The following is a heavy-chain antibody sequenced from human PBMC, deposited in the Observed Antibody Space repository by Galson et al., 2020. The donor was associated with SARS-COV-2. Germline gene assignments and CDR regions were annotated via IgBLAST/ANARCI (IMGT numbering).Heavy chain of an antibody. CDR1: GGSISSSSYY. Sequence: ASETLSLTCTLSGGSISSSSYYWGWIRQPPGKGLEWIGSIYYGGSTYYKPSLKSRVTISVDTSKNQYSLRLRSVTAADTAVYYCARQNRILGAYYGPFDIWGQGTMVTVSS. J-gene: IGHJ3*02. CDR2: IYYGGST. D-gene: IGHD1-26*01. CDR3: ARQNRILGAYYGPFDI. V-gene: IGHV4-39*01.